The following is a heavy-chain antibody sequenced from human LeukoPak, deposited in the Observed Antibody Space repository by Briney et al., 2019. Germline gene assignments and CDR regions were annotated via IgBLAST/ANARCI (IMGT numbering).Heavy chain of an antibody. Sequence: GGSLRLSCVVSGFTVSSNYMSWVRQTPGKGLEWVSVIYSGGSTYYADSVKGRFTISRDNSKNTLYLQMNSLRAEDTAVYYCAGTRETGYFDYWGQGTLVTVSS. CDR2: IYSGGST. J-gene: IGHJ4*02. V-gene: IGHV3-66*01. D-gene: IGHD5-24*01. CDR3: AGTRETGYFDY. CDR1: GFTVSSNY.